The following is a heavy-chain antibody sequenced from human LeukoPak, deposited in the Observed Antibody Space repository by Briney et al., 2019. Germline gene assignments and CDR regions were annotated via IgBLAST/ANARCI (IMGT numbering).Heavy chain of an antibody. D-gene: IGHD4-11*01. V-gene: IGHV3-23*01. CDR2: ISVSGDNT. J-gene: IGHJ4*02. CDR3: ADSNYWYPVDY. CDR1: GFTFGRYA. Sequence: GGSLRLSCAASGFTFGRYAMRWVRQAPGKGLEWVTAISVSGDNTYYADSVKGRFTISRDDSKNTLYLQMNSLRVEDTAVYYCADSNYWYPVDYWGQGTLVTVSS.